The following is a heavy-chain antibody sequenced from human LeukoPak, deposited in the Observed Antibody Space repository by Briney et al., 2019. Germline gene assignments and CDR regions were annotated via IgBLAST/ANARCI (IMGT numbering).Heavy chain of an antibody. CDR1: GFTFSSYS. V-gene: IGHV3-21*01. CDR3: ARGKGDSYGLFLIDC. CDR2: ISSSSSYI. D-gene: IGHD5-18*01. J-gene: IGHJ4*02. Sequence: GGSLRLSCAASGFTFSSYSMNWVRQAPGKGLEWVSSISSSSSYIYYADSVKGRFTISRDNAKNSLYLQMNSLRAEDTAVYYCARGKGDSYGLFLIDCWGQGTLVTVSS.